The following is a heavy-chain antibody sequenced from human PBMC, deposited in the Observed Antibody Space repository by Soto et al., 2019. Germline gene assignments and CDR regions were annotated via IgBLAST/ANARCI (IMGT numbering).Heavy chain of an antibody. J-gene: IGHJ4*02. CDR2: IIPIFGTA. CDR3: ARDRGYYDSSGYYDHDY. V-gene: IGHV1-69*01. D-gene: IGHD3-22*01. Sequence: QVQLVQSGAEVKKPGSSVKVSCKASGGTFSSYAISWVRQAPGQGLEWMGGIIPIFGTANYAQKFQGRVTITADESTSTAYMERSSLRSEDTAVYYCARDRGYYDSSGYYDHDYWGQGTLVTVSS. CDR1: GGTFSSYA.